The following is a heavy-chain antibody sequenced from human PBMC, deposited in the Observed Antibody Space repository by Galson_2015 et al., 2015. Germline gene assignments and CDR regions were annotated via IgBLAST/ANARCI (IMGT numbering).Heavy chain of an antibody. CDR2: ISNDGSTI. CDR1: GFTFRDYS. CDR3: ARDGPGVLRFLDV. D-gene: IGHD3-3*01. Sequence: SLRLSCAASGFTFRDYSMNWVRQAPGKGLEWISYISNDGSTIYYADSVKGRFTISRDNAKNSLYLQMNSLRDEDTAVYYCARDGPGVLRFLDVSGNGTTVTVSS. V-gene: IGHV3-48*02. J-gene: IGHJ6*04.